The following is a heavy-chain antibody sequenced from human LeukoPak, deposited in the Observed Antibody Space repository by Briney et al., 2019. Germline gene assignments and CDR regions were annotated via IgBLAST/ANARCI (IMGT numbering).Heavy chain of an antibody. Sequence: GGSLRLSCAASGFTLSSLAMHWVRQAPGKGLEWVSSSGTRSGTKYYADSVMGRFTISRDSALNSVSLQINSLRAEDTAVYYCLLQMTYGELSDPDFRGQGTLVTVSS. V-gene: IGHV3-21*01. CDR1: GFTLSSLA. CDR3: LLQMTYGELSDPDF. CDR2: SGTRSGTK. J-gene: IGHJ4*02. D-gene: IGHD3-16*02.